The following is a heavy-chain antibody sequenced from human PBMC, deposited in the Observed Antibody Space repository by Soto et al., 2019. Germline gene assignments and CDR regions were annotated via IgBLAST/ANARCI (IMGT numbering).Heavy chain of an antibody. CDR3: ARTLMTTVTTLTDDMDV. CDR1: GGTFSSYA. J-gene: IGHJ6*02. V-gene: IGHV1-69*01. Sequence: QVQLVQSGAEVKKPGSSVKVSCKASGGTFSSYAISWVRQAPGQGLEWMGGIIPIFGTANYAQKFQGRVTITADESTGTAYMELSSLRSEDTAVYYCARTLMTTVTTLTDDMDVWGQGTTVTVSS. D-gene: IGHD4-4*01. CDR2: IIPIFGTA.